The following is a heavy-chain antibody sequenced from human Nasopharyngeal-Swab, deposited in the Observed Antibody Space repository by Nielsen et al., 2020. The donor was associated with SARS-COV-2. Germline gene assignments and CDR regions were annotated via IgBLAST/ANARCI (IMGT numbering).Heavy chain of an antibody. D-gene: IGHD2-15*01. CDR3: ARAVVWVGAAPSAVWGYFDY. Sequence: WIRQPPGKGLEWIGYIYYSGSTYYNPSLKSRVTIPVDTSKNQFSLKLSSVTAADTAVYYCARAVVWVGAAPSAVWGYFDYRGQGTLVTVSS. CDR2: IYYSGST. V-gene: IGHV4-30-4*01. J-gene: IGHJ4*02.